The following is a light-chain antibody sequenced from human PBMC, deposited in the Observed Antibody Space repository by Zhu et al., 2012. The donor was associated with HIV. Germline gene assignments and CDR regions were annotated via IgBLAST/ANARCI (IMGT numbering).Light chain of an antibody. V-gene: IGKV1-27*01. CDR3: QNYSTAPG. Sequence: DIQMTQSPPSLSASVGDRVTITCRASQNIDNFLAWYQQKPGKVPILLIFAASTLQPGVPSRFSGTRSGTDFTLAISSLQPEDVATYYCQNYSTAPGFGGGTKVEIK. CDR2: AAS. CDR1: QNIDNF. J-gene: IGKJ4*01.